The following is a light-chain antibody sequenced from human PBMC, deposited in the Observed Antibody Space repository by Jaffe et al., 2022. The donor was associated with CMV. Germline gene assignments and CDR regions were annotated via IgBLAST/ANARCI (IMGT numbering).Light chain of an antibody. CDR1: SLPHRS. CDR3: QSTDSSGAYVI. CDR2: KET. V-gene: IGLV3-25*03. J-gene: IGLJ2*01. Sequence: SYELRQPPSVSVSPRQTATITCSGDSLPHRSAYWFQQKPGLAPVLVIYKETERPSGIPERFSGSISGTTVTLTISEVQAEDEADYYCQSTDSSGAYVIFGGGTKLTVL.